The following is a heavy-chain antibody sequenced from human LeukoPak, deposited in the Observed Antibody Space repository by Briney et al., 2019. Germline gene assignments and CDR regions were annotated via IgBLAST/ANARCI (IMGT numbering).Heavy chain of an antibody. CDR1: GGSISSGGYS. CDR3: ARAPSGRGYFDY. Sequence: SETLSLTCTVSGGSISSGGYSWSWIRQPPGKDLEWIGYIYHSGSTYYNPSLKSRVTISVDRSKNQFSLKLSSVTAADTAVYYCARAPSGRGYFDYWGQGTLVTVSS. J-gene: IGHJ4*02. V-gene: IGHV4-30-2*01. D-gene: IGHD3-10*01. CDR2: IYHSGST.